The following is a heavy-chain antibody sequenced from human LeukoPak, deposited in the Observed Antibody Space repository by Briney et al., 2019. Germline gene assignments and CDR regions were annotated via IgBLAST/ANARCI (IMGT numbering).Heavy chain of an antibody. V-gene: IGHV4-39*01. D-gene: IGHD3-10*01. CDR3: ARHGSSGSYRYYYYMDV. J-gene: IGHJ6*03. CDR2: IYYSGST. CDR1: GGSISSSSYY. Sequence: PSETLSLTCTVSGGSISSSSYYWGWIRQPPGKGLEWIGSIYYSGSTYYNPSLKSRVTISVDTSKNQFSLKLSSVTAADTAVYYCARHGSSGSYRYYYYMDVWGKGTTVTISS.